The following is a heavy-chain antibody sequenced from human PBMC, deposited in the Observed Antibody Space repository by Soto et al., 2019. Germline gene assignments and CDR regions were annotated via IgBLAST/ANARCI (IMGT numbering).Heavy chain of an antibody. J-gene: IGHJ6*02. CDR1: GGSISSSSYY. V-gene: IGHV4-39*01. Sequence: SETLSLTCTVSGGSISSSSYYWGWIRQPPGKGLEWIGSIYYSGSTYYNPSLKSRVTISVDTSKNQFSLKLSSVTAADTAVYYCARRIVVVPAAAYYYGMDVWGQGTTVTVSS. CDR3: ARRIVVVPAAAYYYGMDV. CDR2: IYYSGST. D-gene: IGHD2-2*01.